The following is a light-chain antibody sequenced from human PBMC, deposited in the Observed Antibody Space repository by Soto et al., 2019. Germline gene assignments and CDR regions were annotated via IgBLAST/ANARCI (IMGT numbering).Light chain of an antibody. Sequence: DIQMTQSPSSVSASVGDRVTITCRASQGISSWLAWYQHKPGKAPKLLIYAASSLQSGVPSRFSGSGSGTEFTLPISRLQPEDFATYYCQQANTFPWTFGQGTMVEIK. CDR2: AAS. CDR3: QQANTFPWT. V-gene: IGKV1-12*01. CDR1: QGISSW. J-gene: IGKJ1*01.